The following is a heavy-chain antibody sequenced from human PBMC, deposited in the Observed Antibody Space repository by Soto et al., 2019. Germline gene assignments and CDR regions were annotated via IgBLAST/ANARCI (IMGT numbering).Heavy chain of an antibody. CDR1: GFTFSNYA. V-gene: IGHV3-23*01. Sequence: GGSLRLSCVASGFTFSNYAMSWVRQAPGKGLEWVSSISGGGGRTYYADSVKGRFTISRDNSMDTLYLQMNSRRAEDTAVYYCAKDTSGWYKDYWGQGTLVTVSS. CDR3: AKDTSGWYKDY. D-gene: IGHD6-19*01. CDR2: ISGGGGRT. J-gene: IGHJ4*02.